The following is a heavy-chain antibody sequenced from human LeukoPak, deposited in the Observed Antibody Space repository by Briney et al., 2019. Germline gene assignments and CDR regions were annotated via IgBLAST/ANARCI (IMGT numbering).Heavy chain of an antibody. CDR3: ATGTFLVGATVADY. CDR2: FDPEDGET. D-gene: IGHD1-26*01. J-gene: IGHJ4*02. Sequence: ASVKVSCKVSGYTLTELSMHWVRQAPGKGREWRGGFDPEDGETIYAQKFQGRVTMTEDTSTDTAYMELSSLRSEDTAVYYCATGTFLVGATVADYWGQGTLVTVSS. V-gene: IGHV1-24*01. CDR1: GYTLTELS.